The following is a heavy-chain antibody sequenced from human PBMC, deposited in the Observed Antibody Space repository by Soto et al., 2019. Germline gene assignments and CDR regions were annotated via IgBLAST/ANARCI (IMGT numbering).Heavy chain of an antibody. CDR1: GDSNDY. D-gene: IGHD3-16*02. J-gene: IGHJ5*02. V-gene: IGHV4-39*01. CDR3: ARHIGYTDSSRFDP. CDR2: MYYNDYSGNT. Sequence: PSETLSLTCTVSGDSNDYWGWIRQPPGKGLEWIGTMYYNDYSGNTDYNPSLKSRVTISVDTPKNQFSLKLTSVTAADTAVYYCARHIGYTDSSRFDPWGQGILVTVSS.